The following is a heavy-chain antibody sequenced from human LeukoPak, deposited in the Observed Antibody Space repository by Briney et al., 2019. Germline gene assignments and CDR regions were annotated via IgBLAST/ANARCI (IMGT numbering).Heavy chain of an antibody. J-gene: IGHJ4*02. CDR1: GGSISNYY. Sequence: SETLSLTCTVSGGSISNYYWSWIRQPPGKGLEWIGFIYYSGTTHYNPSLKSRVTMSVATSNNQFSLRLSSVTAADTAIYYCARHSGASPHYFDYWGQGALVTVSS. CDR3: ARHSGASPHYFDY. D-gene: IGHD1-26*01. CDR2: IYYSGTT. V-gene: IGHV4-59*08.